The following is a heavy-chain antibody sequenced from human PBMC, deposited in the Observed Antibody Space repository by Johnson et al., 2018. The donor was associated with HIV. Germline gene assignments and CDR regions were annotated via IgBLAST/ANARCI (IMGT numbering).Heavy chain of an antibody. V-gene: IGHV3-30*04. CDR3: AREITLIMGAGAAFDI. Sequence: VQLVESGGGVVQPGRSLRLSCAASGFTFSSYAMHWVRQAPGKGLEWVAVVSYDGTNKYYADSVKGRFTISRENAKHSLYLQMNSLRVEDTAVYYCAREITLIMGAGAAFDIWGQGTMVTCSS. J-gene: IGHJ3*02. CDR1: GFTFSSYA. CDR2: VSYDGTNK. D-gene: IGHD3-22*01.